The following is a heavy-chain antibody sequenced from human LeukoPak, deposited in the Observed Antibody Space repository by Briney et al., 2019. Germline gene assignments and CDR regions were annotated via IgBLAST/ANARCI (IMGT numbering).Heavy chain of an antibody. CDR1: GGSISSGSYY. Sequence: SSETLSLTCTVSGGSISSGSYYWSWIRQPAGKGLEWIGRIYTSGSTYYNPSLKSRVTISVDTSKNQFSLKLSSVTAADTAVYYCARMDYYDKNGLNWFDPWGQGTLVTVSS. D-gene: IGHD3-22*01. V-gene: IGHV4-61*02. CDR2: IYTSGST. CDR3: ARMDYYDKNGLNWFDP. J-gene: IGHJ5*02.